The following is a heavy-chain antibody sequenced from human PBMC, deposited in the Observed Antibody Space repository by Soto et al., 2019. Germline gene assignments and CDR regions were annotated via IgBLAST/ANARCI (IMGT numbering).Heavy chain of an antibody. CDR2: ITYDGNTK. D-gene: IGHD2-21*01. Sequence: QVHLVESGGGVVQPGRSLRLSCAASGFTFNKYSMHWVRQAPGKGLKWVAVITYDGNTKYYADSVKGRFTISRENSKNTLYLQTNTLRPEDTGVYYCARDDLVYWGQGTLVTVSS. V-gene: IGHV3-30-3*01. J-gene: IGHJ4*02. CDR1: GFTFNKYS. CDR3: ARDDLVY.